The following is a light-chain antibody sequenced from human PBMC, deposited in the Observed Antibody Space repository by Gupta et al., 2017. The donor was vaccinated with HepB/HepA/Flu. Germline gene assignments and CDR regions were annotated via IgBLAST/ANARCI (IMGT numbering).Light chain of an antibody. Sequence: DIVMTQTPLSSPVTLGQPASISCRSSQSLVHANGNTYVSWLQQRPGQPPRLLIYKSSKRGSGVPDRFSGNGAGTEFTLKISRVEAEDVGDYYCMQGKQFPWTFGQGTKVEI. CDR2: KSS. V-gene: IGKV2-24*01. CDR1: QSLVHANGNTY. J-gene: IGKJ1*01. CDR3: MQGKQFPWT.